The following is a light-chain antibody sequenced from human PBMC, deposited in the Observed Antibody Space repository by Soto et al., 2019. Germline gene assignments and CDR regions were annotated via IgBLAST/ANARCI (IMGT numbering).Light chain of an antibody. CDR1: QSVDSV. Sequence: EIVLTQSPVTLSLSPGERATLSCRASQSVDSVLAWYQQKPGQAPRLLIYGASDRATGIPARFSGSGSGTDFTLTISSLEPEDFAVYYCQQRSEWPLTFGGGTKVEIK. J-gene: IGKJ4*01. CDR2: GAS. CDR3: QQRSEWPLT. V-gene: IGKV3-11*01.